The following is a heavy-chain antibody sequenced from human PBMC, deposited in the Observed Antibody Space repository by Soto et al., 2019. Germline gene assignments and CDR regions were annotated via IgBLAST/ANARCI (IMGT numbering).Heavy chain of an antibody. Sequence: ASVKVSCKASGGTFSSYAISWVRQAPGQGLEWMGGIIPIFGTANYAQKFQGRVTITADESTSTAYMELSSLRSGDTAVYYCARDLKVVIIMGGYYYYGMDVWGQGTTVTVSS. CDR1: GGTFSSYA. D-gene: IGHD3-3*01. CDR2: IIPIFGTA. CDR3: ARDLKVVIIMGGYYYYGMDV. J-gene: IGHJ6*02. V-gene: IGHV1-69*13.